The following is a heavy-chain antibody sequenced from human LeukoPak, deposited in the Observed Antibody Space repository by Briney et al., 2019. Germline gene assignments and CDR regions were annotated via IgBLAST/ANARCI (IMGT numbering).Heavy chain of an antibody. CDR1: GHRLTTYG. D-gene: IGHD2-15*01. Sequence: ASVNVSCKASGHRLTTYGISWVRQAPGQGLERMGWINPYNDNANYAQNLHGRVTMTTDTSTRTAYMQLRNLRSDDTAVYYCATMGCSGGTCYLNWFDPWGQGTLVTVSS. CDR3: ATMGCSGGTCYLNWFDP. V-gene: IGHV1-18*01. CDR2: INPYNDNA. J-gene: IGHJ5*02.